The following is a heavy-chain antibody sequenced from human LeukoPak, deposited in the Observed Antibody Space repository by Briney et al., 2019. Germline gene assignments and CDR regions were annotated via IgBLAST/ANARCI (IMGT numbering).Heavy chain of an antibody. CDR3: AKDRTWAVAGTFDY. J-gene: IGHJ4*02. D-gene: IGHD6-19*01. CDR1: GYSISSGYY. V-gene: IGHV4-38-2*02. Sequence: SETLSLTCTVSGYSISSGYYWGWIRQSPGKGLEWIGSIYHGGSTYYNPSLRSRVIVSVDTSKNHFSLKMSSVTAADTAVYYCAKDRTWAVAGTFDYWGQGTLVTVSS. CDR2: IYHGGST.